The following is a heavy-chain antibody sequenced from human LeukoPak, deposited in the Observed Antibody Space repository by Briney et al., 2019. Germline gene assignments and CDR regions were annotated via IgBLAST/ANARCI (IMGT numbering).Heavy chain of an antibody. J-gene: IGHJ4*02. CDR3: AKDGRYGYEEITAFDY. Sequence: GGSLRLSCAASGFTFSSYGMHWVRQAPGKGLEWVAVISYDGSNKYYADSVKGRFTISRDNSKNTLYLQMNSLRAEDTAVYYCAKDGRYGYEEITAFDYWGQGTLVTVSS. CDR1: GFTFSSYG. V-gene: IGHV3-30*18. CDR2: ISYDGSNK. D-gene: IGHD5-18*01.